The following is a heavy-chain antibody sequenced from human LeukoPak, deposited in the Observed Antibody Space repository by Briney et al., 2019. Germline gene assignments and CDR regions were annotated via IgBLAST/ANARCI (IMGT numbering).Heavy chain of an antibody. J-gene: IGHJ4*02. D-gene: IGHD2-21*02. CDR1: GGSISSYY. CDR3: ARGRRTAVVTDFDY. V-gene: IGHV4-59*01. CDR2: IHYSGSS. Sequence: SETLSLTCTVAGGSISSYYWTWIRQPPGKGLEWIGYIHYSGSSRSHPSLNSRVTMSVDTSKSQFSLKLTSVTAADTAVYYCARGRRTAVVTDFDYWGQGILVTVSS.